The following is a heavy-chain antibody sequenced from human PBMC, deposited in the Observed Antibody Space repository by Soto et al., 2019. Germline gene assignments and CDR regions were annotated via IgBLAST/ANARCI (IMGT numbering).Heavy chain of an antibody. D-gene: IGHD3-22*01. CDR2: IIPIFGTA. Sequence: AASVKVSCKASGGTFSSYAISWVRQAPGQGLGWMGGIIPIFGTANYAQKFQGRVTITADESTSTAYMELSSLRSEDTAVYYCARDGDPYYYDSSGYKYYFDYWGQGTLVTVSS. CDR1: GGTFSSYA. CDR3: ARDGDPYYYDSSGYKYYFDY. V-gene: IGHV1-69*13. J-gene: IGHJ4*02.